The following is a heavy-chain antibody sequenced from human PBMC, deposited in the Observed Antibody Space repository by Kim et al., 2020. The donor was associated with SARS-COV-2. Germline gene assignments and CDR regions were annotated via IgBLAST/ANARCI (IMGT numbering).Heavy chain of an antibody. CDR3: AVAVGGTPLFLYNGMDV. D-gene: IGHD2-15*01. CDR1: GGSSTTYY. V-gene: IGHV4-34*01. Sequence: SETLSLTCGVSGGSSTTYYWSWIRQPPGKGLEWIGEIKQRGSINYNPSLRSRTTISKETSKKQVSLKLTSVTVADAGVYFCAVAVGGTPLFLYNGMDVWGQGSTVTVSS. J-gene: IGHJ6*02. CDR2: IKQRGSI.